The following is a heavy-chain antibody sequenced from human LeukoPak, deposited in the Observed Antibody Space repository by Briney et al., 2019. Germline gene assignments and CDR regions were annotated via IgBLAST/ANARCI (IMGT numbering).Heavy chain of an antibody. CDR2: IGSSGTTM. V-gene: IGHV3-11*01. J-gene: IGHJ4*02. Sequence: GGSLRLSCAASGFTFSDYFMTWIRQAPGKGLEWISYIGSSGTTMYYADSVKGRFTISRDNAKNSVYLQMNSLRSDDTAVYYCVRGGGTYYGIFSRRSLTDWGQGSLVTVSS. CDR3: VRGGGTYYGIFSRRSLTD. CDR1: GFTFSDYF. D-gene: IGHD3-3*01.